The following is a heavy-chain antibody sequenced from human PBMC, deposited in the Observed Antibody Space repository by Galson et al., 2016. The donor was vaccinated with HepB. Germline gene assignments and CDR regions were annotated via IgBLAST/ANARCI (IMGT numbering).Heavy chain of an antibody. Sequence: SCAASGYTFTGYYMHWVRQAPGQGLEWMGWINPDSGVTSYAQKFQGRVTMTRDTSISTVYMELSRLKSDDTAIYYCATSTGYRSGWGAFDIWGQGTMVTVSS. V-gene: IGHV1-2*02. CDR1: GYTFTGYY. J-gene: IGHJ3*02. CDR2: INPDSGVT. D-gene: IGHD6-25*01. CDR3: ATSTGYRSGWGAFDI.